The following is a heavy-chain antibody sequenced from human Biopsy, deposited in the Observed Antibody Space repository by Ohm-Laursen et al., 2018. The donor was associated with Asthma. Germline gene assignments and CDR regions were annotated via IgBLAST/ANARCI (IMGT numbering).Heavy chain of an antibody. CDR2: VYHSGET. J-gene: IGHJ5*02. D-gene: IGHD1-1*01. V-gene: IGHV4-39*01. CDR3: ARHWSGNGWHDMYTWFDP. Sequence: TLSLTCTVSGDSLRSTNYWAWVRQPPGNRLEWIGSVYHSGETYYSSSLRSRLSMSVDTSRNQFSLRLTSVTAADTAVYFRARHWSGNGWHDMYTWFDPWGLGTLVTVYS. CDR1: GDSLRSTNY.